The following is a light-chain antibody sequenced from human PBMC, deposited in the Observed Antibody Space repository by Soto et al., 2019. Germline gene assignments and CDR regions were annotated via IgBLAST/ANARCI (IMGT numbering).Light chain of an antibody. V-gene: IGKV1-39*01. CDR1: QSISSY. CDR2: AAS. J-gene: IGKJ1*01. Sequence: DIETTQSPSCLSSSVGDIVTITCRASQSISSYLNWYQQKPGKAPKLLIYAASSLQSGVPSRFSGSGSGTDFTLTISSLQPEDFATYYCQQSYSTPQTFGQGTKVDI. CDR3: QQSYSTPQT.